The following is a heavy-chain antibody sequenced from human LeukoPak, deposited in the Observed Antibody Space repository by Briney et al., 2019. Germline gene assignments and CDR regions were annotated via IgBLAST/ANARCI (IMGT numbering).Heavy chain of an antibody. J-gene: IGHJ5*02. CDR2: INPNSGGT. V-gene: IGHV1-2*02. Sequence: ASVKVSCKASGYTFTGYYMHWVRQPPGQGLEWMGWINPNSGGTNYAQKFQGRVTMTRDTSISTAYMELSRLRSDDTAVYYCARDVRPALYYGSGSYGGFDPWGQGTLVTVSS. CDR1: GYTFTGYY. CDR3: ARDVRPALYYGSGSYGGFDP. D-gene: IGHD3-10*01.